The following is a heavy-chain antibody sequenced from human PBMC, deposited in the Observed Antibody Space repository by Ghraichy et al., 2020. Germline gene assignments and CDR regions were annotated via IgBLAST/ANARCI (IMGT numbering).Heavy chain of an antibody. J-gene: IGHJ4*02. V-gene: IGHV4-34*01. CDR3: ARGRGELAYCGGDCYSSFDY. CDR1: GESFSGYY. CDR2: INHSGST. Sequence: SETLSLTCAVYGESFSGYYWSWIRQPPGKGLEWIGEINHSGSTNYNPSLKSRVTISVDTSKNQFSLKLSSVTAADTAVYYCARGRGELAYCGGDCYSSFDYWGQGTLVTVSS. D-gene: IGHD2-21*02.